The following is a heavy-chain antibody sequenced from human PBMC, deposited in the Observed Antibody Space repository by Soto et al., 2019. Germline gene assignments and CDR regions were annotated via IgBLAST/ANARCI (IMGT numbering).Heavy chain of an antibody. Sequence: PSXTLSLTCTVSGGSISSYYWTWIRQPPGTGLEWIGEINHSGSTNYNPSLKSRVTISVDTSKNQFSLKLSSVTAADTAVYYCARAPYSSSWYYFDYWGQGTLVTVSS. J-gene: IGHJ4*02. CDR3: ARAPYSSSWYYFDY. CDR2: INHSGST. CDR1: GGSISSYY. D-gene: IGHD6-13*01. V-gene: IGHV4-34*01.